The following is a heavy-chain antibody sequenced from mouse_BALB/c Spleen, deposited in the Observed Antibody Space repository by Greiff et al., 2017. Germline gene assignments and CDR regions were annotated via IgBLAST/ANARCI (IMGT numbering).Heavy chain of an antibody. CDR1: GYAFSSSW. CDR3: ARCRSGYFDV. J-gene: IGHJ1*01. V-gene: IGHV1-82*01. CDR2: IYPGDGDT. Sequence: QVQLQQSGPELVKPGASVKISCKASGYAFSSSWMNWVKQRPGQGLEWIGRIYPGDGDTNYNGKFKGKATLTADKSSSTAYMQLSSLTSVDSAVYFCARCRSGYFDVWGAGTTVTVSS.